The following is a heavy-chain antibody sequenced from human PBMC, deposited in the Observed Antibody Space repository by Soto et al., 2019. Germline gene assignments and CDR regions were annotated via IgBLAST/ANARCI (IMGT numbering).Heavy chain of an antibody. CDR1: GYIFTNHY. CDR2: INPTGGST. J-gene: IGHJ4*02. V-gene: IGHV1-46*01. D-gene: IGHD3-22*01. Sequence: QVQLVPSGAEVKKPGASVKVSCKASGYIFTNHYINWMRHAPGQVLECLGIINPTGGSTNYLQKFQGRVTMTRDTSTSTVYMQLSSLRSEDTAVYFCARADDYDSSGFYYDYWGQGTLVTVSA. CDR3: ARADDYDSSGFYYDY.